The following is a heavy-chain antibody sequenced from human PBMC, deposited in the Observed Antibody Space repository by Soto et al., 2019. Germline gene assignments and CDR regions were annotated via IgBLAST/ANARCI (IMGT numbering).Heavy chain of an antibody. CDR2: IYYSGST. D-gene: IGHD3-10*01. V-gene: IGHV4-59*01. Sequence: SETLSLTCTVSGGSMSSYYWSWIRQPPGKGLEWIGYIYYSGSTNYNPSLKSRVTMSVDTPKNQFSLKLSSVTAADTAVYYCARRGYGPGFPYYYGVDVWGQGTTVTVS. CDR1: GGSMSSYY. CDR3: ARRGYGPGFPYYYGVDV. J-gene: IGHJ6*02.